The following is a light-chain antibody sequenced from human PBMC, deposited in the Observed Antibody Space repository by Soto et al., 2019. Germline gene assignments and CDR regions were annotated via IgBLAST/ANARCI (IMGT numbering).Light chain of an antibody. CDR1: SSEVGIYDY. V-gene: IGLV2-14*01. J-gene: IGLJ1*01. Sequence: QSVLTQPASVSGSPGQSIAISCTGTSSEVGIYDYVSWYQQHPDKAPKLMIYEVTQRPSGVFNRFSGSKSCNTSSLTFSGLQAEDEADYYCSSHTSVDTRVFGTGTKVTVL. CDR2: EVT. CDR3: SSHTSVDTRV.